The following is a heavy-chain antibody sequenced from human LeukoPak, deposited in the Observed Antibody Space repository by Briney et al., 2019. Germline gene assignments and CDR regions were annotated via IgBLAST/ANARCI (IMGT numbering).Heavy chain of an antibody. CDR2: IIPILGIA. V-gene: IGHV1-69*04. D-gene: IGHD4-17*01. CDR1: GGTFSSYA. J-gene: IGHJ6*02. Sequence: SVKVSCKASGGTFSSYAISWVRQAPGQGLEWMGRIIPILGIANYAQKFQGRVTITADKSTSTAYMELSSLRSEDTAVYYCARGGHDYGDYSLYYYNMDVWGQGTTVTVSS. CDR3: ARGGHDYGDYSLYYYNMDV.